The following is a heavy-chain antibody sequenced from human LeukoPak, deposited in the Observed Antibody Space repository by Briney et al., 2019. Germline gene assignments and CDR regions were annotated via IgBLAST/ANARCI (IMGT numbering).Heavy chain of an antibody. V-gene: IGHV4-34*01. D-gene: IGHD3-3*01. Sequence: SSETLSLTCAVYGGSFSGYYWSWIRQPPGKGLEWIGEINHSGSTNYNPSLKSRVTISVDTSKNQFSLKLSSVTAADRAVYYCARGRFLEWLSSYYYYYMDVWGKGTTVTVSS. CDR2: INHSGST. J-gene: IGHJ6*03. CDR3: ARGRFLEWLSSYYYYYMDV. CDR1: GGSFSGYY.